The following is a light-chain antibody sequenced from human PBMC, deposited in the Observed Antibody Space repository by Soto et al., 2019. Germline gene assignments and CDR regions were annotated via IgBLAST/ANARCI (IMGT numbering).Light chain of an antibody. J-gene: IGKJ2*01. V-gene: IGKV3-20*01. CDR3: QQYGSSQST. CDR1: QSVSSSY. Sequence: EIVLTQSPGTLSLSPGERATLSCRASQSVSSSYLDWYQQKPGQAPRLLIYGASSRATGIPDRFSGSGSATDFTLTISRLEPEDFAVYYCQQYGSSQSTFGQGTKLEIK. CDR2: GAS.